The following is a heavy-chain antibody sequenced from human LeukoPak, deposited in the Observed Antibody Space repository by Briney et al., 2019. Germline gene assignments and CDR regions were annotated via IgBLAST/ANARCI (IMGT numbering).Heavy chain of an antibody. V-gene: IGHV1-18*01. J-gene: IGHJ4*02. CDR2: ISAYNGNT. Sequence: ASVKVSCKASGYTFTSYGISWVRQAPGQGLEWMGWISAYNGNTNYAQKLQGRVTMTTDTSTSTAYMELRSLRSDDAAMYYCARDERVRFLEWLSYKGTHFDYWGQGTLVTVSS. CDR3: ARDERVRFLEWLSYKGTHFDY. CDR1: GYTFTSYG. D-gene: IGHD3-3*01.